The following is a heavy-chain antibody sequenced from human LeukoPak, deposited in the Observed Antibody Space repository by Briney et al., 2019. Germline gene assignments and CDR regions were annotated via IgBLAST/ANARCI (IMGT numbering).Heavy chain of an antibody. CDR3: ARVIGGIRYFDWYNWFDP. V-gene: IGHV3-11*05. CDR1: GFTFSDYY. D-gene: IGHD3-9*01. CDR2: ISSSSSYT. J-gene: IGHJ5*02. Sequence: PGASLRLSCAASGFTFSDYYMSWIRQAPGKGLEWVSYISSSSSYTNYADSVKGRFTISRDNAKNSLYLQMNSLRAEDTAVYYFARVIGGIRYFDWYNWFDPWGQGTLVTVSS.